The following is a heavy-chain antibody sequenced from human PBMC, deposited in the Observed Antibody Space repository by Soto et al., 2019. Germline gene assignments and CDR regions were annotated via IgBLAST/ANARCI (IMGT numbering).Heavy chain of an antibody. J-gene: IGHJ4*02. D-gene: IGHD2-15*01. CDR2: ISAYNGNT. V-gene: IGHV1-18*01. CDR3: ARGRTPIDY. Sequence: QVQLVQSGAEVKKPGASVKVSCKASGYTFTNFGISWVRQAPGQGLEWMGRISAYNGNTNYEQNFQGRVNMTTDTSTNTAYMALTSLRSYDQAVYSCARGRTPIDYWGQGTLVTVSS. CDR1: GYTFTNFG.